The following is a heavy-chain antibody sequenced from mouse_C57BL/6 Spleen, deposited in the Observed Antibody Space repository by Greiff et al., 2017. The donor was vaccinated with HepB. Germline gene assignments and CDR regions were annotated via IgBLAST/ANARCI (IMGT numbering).Heavy chain of an antibody. CDR1: GYSITSGYY. D-gene: IGHD2-4*01. CDR3: ARGYDYDGGEYFDV. CDR2: ISYDGSN. J-gene: IGHJ1*03. Sequence: EVQLQQSGPGLVKPSQSLSLTCSVTGYSITSGYYWNWIRQFPGNKLEWMGYISYDGSNNYNPSLKNRISITRDTSKNQFFLKLNSVTTEDTATYYCARGYDYDGGEYFDVWGTGTTVTVSS. V-gene: IGHV3-6*01.